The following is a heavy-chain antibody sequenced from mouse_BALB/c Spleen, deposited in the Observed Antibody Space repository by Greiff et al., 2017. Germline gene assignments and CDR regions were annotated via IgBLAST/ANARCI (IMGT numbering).Heavy chain of an antibody. CDR1: GFTFSSYT. J-gene: IGHJ2*01. CDR2: ISNGGGST. Sequence: DVMLVESGGGLVQPGGSLKLSCAASGFTFSSYTMSWVRQTPEKRLEWVAYISNGGGSTYYPDTVKGRFTISRDNAKNTLYLQMSSLKSEDTAMYYCARQGFFDYWGQGTTRTVSS. V-gene: IGHV5-12-2*01. CDR3: ARQGFFDY.